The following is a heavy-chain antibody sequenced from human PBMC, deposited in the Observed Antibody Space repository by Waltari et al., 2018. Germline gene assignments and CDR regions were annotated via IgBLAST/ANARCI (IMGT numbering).Heavy chain of an antibody. D-gene: IGHD2-15*01. V-gene: IGHV5-51*01. CDR1: GYTFTRHW. CDR3: ARHVGGYCRSGTCYSDS. CDR2: IYPGDSDT. J-gene: IGHJ4*02. Sequence: EVQMVQSGAEVNKPGESLKISCKGSGYTFTRHWIAWVRQMPGKGLEWMGIIYPGDSDTRYSPSFQGQVTISVDKSISTAYLQWSSLEASDTAMYYCARHVGGYCRSGTCYSDSWGQGTLVTVSS.